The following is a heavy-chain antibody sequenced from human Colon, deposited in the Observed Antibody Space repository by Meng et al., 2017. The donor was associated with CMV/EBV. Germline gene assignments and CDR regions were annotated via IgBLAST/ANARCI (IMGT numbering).Heavy chain of an antibody. CDR3: AKGSAASRPYYFDY. J-gene: IGHJ4*02. CDR1: GFAFSISN. Sequence: GESLKISCAASGFAFSISNMNWVRQAPGKGLEWVSSTDSYSNYIYYADSVKGRFTISRDNAKNSLYLQMNSLRAEDTAVYYCAKGSAASRPYYFDYWGQGTLVTVSS. CDR2: TDSYSNYI. V-gene: IGHV3-21*01. D-gene: IGHD2-15*01.